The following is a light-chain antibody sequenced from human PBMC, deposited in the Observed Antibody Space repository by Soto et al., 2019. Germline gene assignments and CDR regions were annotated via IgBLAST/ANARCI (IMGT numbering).Light chain of an antibody. Sequence: QSVLTQPPSASGTPGQRGTISCSGSSSNIGSNTVNWYQQLPGTAPKLLIYSNNQRPSGVPDRFSGSKSGTSASLAISGLQSEDEADYYCAAWDDSLNGGVFGGGTQLTVL. V-gene: IGLV1-44*01. CDR1: SSNIGSNT. J-gene: IGLJ3*02. CDR3: AAWDDSLNGGV. CDR2: SNN.